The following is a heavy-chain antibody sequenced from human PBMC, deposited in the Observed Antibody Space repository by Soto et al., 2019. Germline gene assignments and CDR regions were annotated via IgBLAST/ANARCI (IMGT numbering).Heavy chain of an antibody. D-gene: IGHD3-3*01. CDR2: INHSGST. J-gene: IGHJ6*03. Sequence: SETLSLTCAVYGGSFSGYYWSWIRQPPGKGLEWIGEINHSGSTNYNPSLKSRVTISVDTSKNQFSLKLSSVTAADTAVYYCARGLGIANCDFWSGYYRPEFSLYMDVWGKGTTVTV. CDR1: GGSFSGYY. V-gene: IGHV4-34*01. CDR3: ARGLGIANCDFWSGYYRPEFSLYMDV.